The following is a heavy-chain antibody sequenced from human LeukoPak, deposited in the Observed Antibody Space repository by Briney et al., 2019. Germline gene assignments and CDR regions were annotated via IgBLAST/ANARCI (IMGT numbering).Heavy chain of an antibody. D-gene: IGHD3-3*01. Sequence: SETLSLTCTVSGGSISSYHWSWIRQPPGKGLEGIGYIYYSGSTNYNPSLKSRVTISVDTSKNQFSLKLSSVTAADTAVYYCARVTIFGVARPNWFDPWGQGTLVTVSS. J-gene: IGHJ5*02. CDR3: ARVTIFGVARPNWFDP. V-gene: IGHV4-59*01. CDR2: IYYSGST. CDR1: GGSISSYH.